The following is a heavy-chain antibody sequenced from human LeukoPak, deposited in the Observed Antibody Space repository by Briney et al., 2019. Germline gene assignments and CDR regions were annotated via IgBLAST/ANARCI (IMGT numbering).Heavy chain of an antibody. CDR2: IYTSGST. J-gene: IGHJ6*03. CDR3: AREGTAIAAAGVHYYYYYMDV. V-gene: IGHV4-4*07. D-gene: IGHD6-13*01. CDR1: GGSISSYY. Sequence: SETLSLTCTVSGGSISSYYWSWIRQPAGKGLEWIGRIYTSGSTNYNPSLKSRVTMSVDTSKNQFSLKLSSVTAADTAVYYCAREGTAIAAAGVHYYYYYMDVWGKGTTATISS.